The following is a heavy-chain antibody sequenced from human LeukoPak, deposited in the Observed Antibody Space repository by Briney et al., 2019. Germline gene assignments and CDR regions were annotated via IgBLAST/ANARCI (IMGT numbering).Heavy chain of an antibody. Sequence: AETLSLTCTVSGGSISSSSYYRGWIRQPPGKGLEWIGSIYYSGSTYYNPSLKSRVTISVDTSKNQFSLKLSSVTAADTAVYYCASLVVPAALSEGYYYMDVWGKGTTVTISS. D-gene: IGHD2-2*01. CDR2: IYYSGST. CDR3: ASLVVPAALSEGYYYMDV. J-gene: IGHJ6*03. V-gene: IGHV4-39*01. CDR1: GGSISSSSYY.